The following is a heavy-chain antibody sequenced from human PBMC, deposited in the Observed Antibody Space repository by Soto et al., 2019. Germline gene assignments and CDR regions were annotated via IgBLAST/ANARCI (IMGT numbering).Heavy chain of an antibody. CDR1: GFTFSSYS. V-gene: IGHV3-23*01. CDR2: ISGSGGST. CDR3: AKVDSSGYYHNFDY. Sequence: GGSLRLSCAASGFTFSSYSMNWVRQAPGKGLEWVSAISGSGGSTYYADSVKGRFTISRDNSKNALYLQMNSLRAEDTAVYYCAKVDSSGYYHNFDYWGQGTLVTVSS. D-gene: IGHD3-22*01. J-gene: IGHJ4*02.